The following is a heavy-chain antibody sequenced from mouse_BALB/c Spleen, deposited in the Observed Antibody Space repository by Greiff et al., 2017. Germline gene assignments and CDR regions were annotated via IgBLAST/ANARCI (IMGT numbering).Heavy chain of an antibody. J-gene: IGHJ2*01. D-gene: IGHD2-3*01. CDR2: ISDGGSYT. CDR3: ARGLYDGAHYFDY. Sequence: EVQLVESGGGLVKPGGSLKLSCAASGFTFSDYYMYWVRQTPEKRLEWVATISDGGSYTYYPDSVKGRFTISRDNAKNNLYLQMSSLKSEDTAMYYCARGLYDGAHYFDYWGQGTTLTVSS. V-gene: IGHV5-4*02. CDR1: GFTFSDYY.